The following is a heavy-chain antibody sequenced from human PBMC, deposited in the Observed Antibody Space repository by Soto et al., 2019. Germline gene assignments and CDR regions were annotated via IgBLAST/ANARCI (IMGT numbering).Heavy chain of an antibody. D-gene: IGHD2-8*01. CDR1: GYTFTSYG. CDR3: ARMVYATLYYYYGMDV. V-gene: IGHV1-18*04. CDR2: ISAYNGNT. J-gene: IGHJ6*02. Sequence: GASVKVSCKASGYTFTSYGISWVRQAPGQGLEWMGWISAYNGNTNYAQKLQGRVTMTTDTSTSTAYMELRSLRSDDTAVYYCARMVYATLYYYYGMDVWGQGTTVTVS.